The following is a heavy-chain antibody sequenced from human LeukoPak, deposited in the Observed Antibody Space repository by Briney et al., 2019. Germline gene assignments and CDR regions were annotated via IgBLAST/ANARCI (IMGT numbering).Heavy chain of an antibody. Sequence: GGSLRLSCAASAFTFRSYWMTWVRQAPGKGLEWVANIKEDGSEKYYVDSVKGRFTISRDNAKNSLYLQMNSLRVEDTAVYYCARGGFSSSWYISRGYWGQGTLVTVSS. CDR1: AFTFRSYW. V-gene: IGHV3-7*01. CDR2: IKEDGSEK. CDR3: ARGGFSSSWYISRGY. J-gene: IGHJ4*02. D-gene: IGHD6-13*01.